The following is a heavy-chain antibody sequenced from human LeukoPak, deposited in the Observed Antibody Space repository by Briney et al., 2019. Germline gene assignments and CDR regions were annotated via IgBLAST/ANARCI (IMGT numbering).Heavy chain of an antibody. CDR3: AKQLGYCSDGSCYFPY. J-gene: IGHJ4*02. D-gene: IGHD2-15*01. CDR1: GFTFNSSA. CDR2: ISNNGGYT. Sequence: GGSLRLSCAASGFTFNSSAMSWVRQASGKGLEWVSAISNNGGYTYYADSVQGRFTISRDNSKSTLCLQMNSLRAEDTAVYYCAKQLGYCSDGSCYFPYWGQGTLVTVSS. V-gene: IGHV3-23*01.